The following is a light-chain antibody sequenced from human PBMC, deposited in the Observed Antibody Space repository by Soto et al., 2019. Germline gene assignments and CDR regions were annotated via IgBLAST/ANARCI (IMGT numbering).Light chain of an antibody. Sequence: QSVLTQPPSASGTPGQRVTISCSGSSSNIGSNTVNWYHQLPGTAPKLLIYSDNQRPSGVPDRFSGSKSGTSASLAISGLQSDDEGDYYCATWDDSLSGPVFGGGTKLTVL. V-gene: IGLV1-44*01. CDR1: SSNIGSNT. CDR3: ATWDDSLSGPV. J-gene: IGLJ2*01. CDR2: SDN.